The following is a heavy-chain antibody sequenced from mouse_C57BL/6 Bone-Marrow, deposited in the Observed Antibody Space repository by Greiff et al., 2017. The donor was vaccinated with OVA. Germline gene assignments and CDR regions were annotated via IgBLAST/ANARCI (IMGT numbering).Heavy chain of an antibody. V-gene: IGHV14-2*01. CDR1: GFNIKDYY. CDR3: ARWGLRRGGAYYAMDY. D-gene: IGHD2-4*01. CDR2: IDPEDGET. J-gene: IGHJ4*01. Sequence: EVQLQQSGAELVKPGASVKLSCTASGFNIKDYYMHWVKQRTEQGLEWIGRIDPEDGETKYAPKFQGKGTITADTYSNTAYLQLSSLTSEDAAVYDCARWGLRRGGAYYAMDYWGQGTSVTVSS.